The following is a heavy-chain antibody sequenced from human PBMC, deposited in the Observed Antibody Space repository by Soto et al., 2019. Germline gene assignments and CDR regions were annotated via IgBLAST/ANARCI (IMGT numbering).Heavy chain of an antibody. CDR2: TSGNGGST. J-gene: IGHJ4*02. CDR3: TRTLFIAARGVEPFDY. CDR1: GFTFSDYA. Sequence: VQLLESGGALVQPGGSLRLSCAASGFTFSDYAMTWVRQAPGKGLVWVSHTSGNGGSTYYADSVKGRFTISRDNCRDTMHLQINSLRAEDTALYYCTRTLFIAARGVEPFDYWGQGALVTFSS. V-gene: IGHV3-23*01. D-gene: IGHD6-6*01.